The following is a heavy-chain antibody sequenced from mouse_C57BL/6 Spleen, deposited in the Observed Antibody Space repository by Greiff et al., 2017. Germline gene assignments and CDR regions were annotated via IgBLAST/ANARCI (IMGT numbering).Heavy chain of an antibody. CDR2: INPSNGGT. Sequence: QVQLQQPGTELVKPGASVKLSCKASGYTFTSYWMHWVKQRPGQGLEWIGNINPSNGGTNYNEKFKRKATLTVDKSSSTAYMQLSSLTSEDSAVYYCARSGTLRRDYYAMDYWGQGTSVTVSS. D-gene: IGHD1-2*01. CDR3: ARSGTLRRDYYAMDY. J-gene: IGHJ4*01. V-gene: IGHV1-53*01. CDR1: GYTFTSYW.